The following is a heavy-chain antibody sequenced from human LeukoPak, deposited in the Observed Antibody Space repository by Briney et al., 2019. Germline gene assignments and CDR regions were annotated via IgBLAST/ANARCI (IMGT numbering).Heavy chain of an antibody. Sequence: PGGSLRLSCGASGFTFSSYAMSWVRQAPGKGLEWVSGISGSDGYTYYADSVKGRFTISRDNSKNTLYLQMNSLRAEDTAVYYCAKARNFDWLFGFDYWGQGTLVTVSS. V-gene: IGHV3-23*01. CDR2: ISGSDGYT. CDR3: AKARNFDWLFGFDY. D-gene: IGHD3-9*01. CDR1: GFTFSSYA. J-gene: IGHJ4*02.